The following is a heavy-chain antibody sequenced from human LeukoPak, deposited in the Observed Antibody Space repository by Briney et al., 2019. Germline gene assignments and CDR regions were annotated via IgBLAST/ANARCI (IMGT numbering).Heavy chain of an antibody. CDR1: GFTFSSYA. Sequence: PGGSLRLSCAASGFTFSSYAMHWVRQAPGKGLEWVAVISYDGSNKYYADSVKGRFTISRDNTKNSLYLQMNGLSAEDTAVYYCARTRSSVYLTFDYWGQGILVTVSS. V-gene: IGHV3-30*04. D-gene: IGHD3-22*01. J-gene: IGHJ4*02. CDR2: ISYDGSNK. CDR3: ARTRSSVYLTFDY.